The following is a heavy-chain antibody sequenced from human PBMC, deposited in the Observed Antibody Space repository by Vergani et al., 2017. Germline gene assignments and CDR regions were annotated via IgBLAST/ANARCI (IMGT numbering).Heavy chain of an antibody. D-gene: IGHD1-26*01. CDR1: GGSVSSGSYY. Sequence: QVQLQESGPGLVKPSETLSLTCTVSGGSVSSGSYYWSWIRQPAGKGLEWIGYIYYSGSTNYNPSLKSRVTISVDTSKNQFSLKLSSVTAADTAVYYCARQTERGELLGAFDIWGQGTMVTVSS. CDR3: ARQTERGELLGAFDI. CDR2: IYYSGST. V-gene: IGHV4-61*10. J-gene: IGHJ3*02.